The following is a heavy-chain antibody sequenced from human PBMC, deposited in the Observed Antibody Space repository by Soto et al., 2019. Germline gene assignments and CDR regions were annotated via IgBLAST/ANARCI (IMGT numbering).Heavy chain of an antibody. CDR2: IIPTFGTG. CDR1: GGTFNNYA. J-gene: IGHJ6*02. D-gene: IGHD3-10*01. Sequence: QVLLVQSRPEVKKPGSSVKVSCKASGGTFNNYAINWVRQAPGKGLEWMGGIIPTFGTGNHAQKFQGRVTITADKSTTTAYMELNSPRSEDTAIYYYACFDGTLFRGGRSSPYEMDVWGHGSTVIVSS. CDR3: ACFDGTLFRGGRSSPYEMDV. V-gene: IGHV1-69*06.